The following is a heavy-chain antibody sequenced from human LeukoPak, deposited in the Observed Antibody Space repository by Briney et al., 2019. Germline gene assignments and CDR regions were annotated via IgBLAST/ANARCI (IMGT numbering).Heavy chain of an antibody. V-gene: IGHV1-18*01. Sequence: ASVKVSCKASGYTFTSYGISWVRQAPGQGLEWMGWISAYNCNTNYAQKLQGRVTMTTDTSTSTAYMELRSLRSDDTAVYYCARDKRSYSSGWAFDYWGQGTLVTVSS. D-gene: IGHD6-19*01. CDR2: ISAYNCNT. CDR3: ARDKRSYSSGWAFDY. CDR1: GYTFTSYG. J-gene: IGHJ4*02.